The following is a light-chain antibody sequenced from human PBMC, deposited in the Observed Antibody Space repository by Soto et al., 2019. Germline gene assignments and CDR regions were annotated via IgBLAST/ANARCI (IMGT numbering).Light chain of an antibody. CDR1: SSDVGSYHL. J-gene: IGLJ3*02. CDR2: EGS. CDR3: CSVASGNTWV. V-gene: IGLV2-23*01. Sequence: QSALTQPASVSASPGQSITISCTGTSSDVGSYHLVSWYQQHPGKAPKLMIYEGSKRPSGVSNRFSGSKSGNTASLTISGLQAEDEADYYCCSVASGNTWVFGGGTKLTVL.